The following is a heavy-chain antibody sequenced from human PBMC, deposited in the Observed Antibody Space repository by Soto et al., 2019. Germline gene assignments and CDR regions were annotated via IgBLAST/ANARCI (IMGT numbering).Heavy chain of an antibody. D-gene: IGHD1-1*01. CDR2: MNPNSGNT. J-gene: IGHJ6*01. CDR3: ARERNMYGMDV. CDR1: GYTFTSYD. Sequence: QVQLVQSGAEVKKPGASVKVSCKASGYTFTSYDINWVRQATGQGLEWMGWMNPNSGNTVYAQKCQDRVTMTRNTTISTAYMALSSLRSEDTAVYYCARERNMYGMDVWGQGTTVTVSS. V-gene: IGHV1-8*01.